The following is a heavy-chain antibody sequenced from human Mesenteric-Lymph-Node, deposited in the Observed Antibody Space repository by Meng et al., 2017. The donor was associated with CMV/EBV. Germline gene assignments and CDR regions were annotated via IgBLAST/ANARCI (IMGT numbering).Heavy chain of an antibody. J-gene: IGHJ6*02. CDR2: IKEDGSEK. CDR1: GFTFSSFS. V-gene: IGHV3-7*01. D-gene: IGHD6-6*01. CDR3: AKGQLVRGYHYYYGLDV. Sequence: GGSLRLSCAASGFTFSSFSMNWVRQAPGKGLEWVANIKEDGSEKYYVDSVKGRFTISRDNAKNSLYLQMNSLRVEDTAVYYCAKGQLVRGYHYYYGLDVWGQGTTVTVSS.